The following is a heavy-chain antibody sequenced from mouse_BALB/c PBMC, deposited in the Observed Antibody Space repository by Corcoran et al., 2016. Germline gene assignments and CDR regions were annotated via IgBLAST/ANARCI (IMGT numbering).Heavy chain of an antibody. J-gene: IGHJ2*01. D-gene: IGHD2-10*01. CDR3: ARDPAYYGNPYYFDY. V-gene: IGHV1-54*01. CDR2: INPGSGGT. Sequence: QVQLQQSGAELVRPGTSVKVSCKAFGYAFPNYLIEWVKQRPGQGLEWIGVINPGSGGTNYNEKFKGKATLTADKYSSTAYMQLSSLTSDDAAVYFCARDPAYYGNPYYFDYWGQGTTLTVSS. CDR1: GYAFPNYL.